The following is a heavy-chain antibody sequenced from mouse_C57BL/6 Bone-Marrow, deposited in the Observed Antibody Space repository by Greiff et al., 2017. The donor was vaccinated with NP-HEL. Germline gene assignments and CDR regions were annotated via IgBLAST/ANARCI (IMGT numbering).Heavy chain of an antibody. CDR3: ALYDYGYFDV. D-gene: IGHD2-4*01. Sequence: QVQLQQPGAELVRPGTSVKLSCKASGYTFTSCWMHWVKQRPGQGLEWIGVIDPSDSYTNYNQKFKGKATLTVDTSSSTAYMQLSSLTSEDSAVYYCALYDYGYFDVWGTGTTVTVSS. CDR2: IDPSDSYT. J-gene: IGHJ1*03. CDR1: GYTFTSCW. V-gene: IGHV1-59*01.